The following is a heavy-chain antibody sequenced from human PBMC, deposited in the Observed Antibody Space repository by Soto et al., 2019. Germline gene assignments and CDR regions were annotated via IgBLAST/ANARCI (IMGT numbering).Heavy chain of an antibody. V-gene: IGHV3-72*01. D-gene: IGHD3-22*01. J-gene: IGHJ4*02. CDR1: GFTFSDHY. CDR2: SRNKANSYTT. CDR3: SRGDYYDSSGPND. Sequence: EVQLVASGGGLVQPGGSLRLSCAAPGFTFSDHYIDWVRQAPGRGLEWVGRSRNKANSYTTEYAASVKGRVTISRDDSKNSLNLQMNSLNTEDTAVYYCSRGDYYDSSGPNDWGQGTLVTVSS.